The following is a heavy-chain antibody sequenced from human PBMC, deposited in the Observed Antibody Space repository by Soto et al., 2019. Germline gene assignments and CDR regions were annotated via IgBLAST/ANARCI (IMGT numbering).Heavy chain of an antibody. CDR1: GGTFSSYA. Sequence: QVQLVQSGAEVKKPGSSVKVSCKASGGTFSSYAISWVRQAPGQGLEWMGGIIPIFGTANYAQKFQGRVTITADESTSTASMELSSLRSEDTAVYYCARGGYYYDSSGYYRRGARASEYFQHWGQGTLVTVSS. J-gene: IGHJ1*01. CDR2: IIPIFGTA. V-gene: IGHV1-69*01. CDR3: ARGGYYYDSSGYYRRGARASEYFQH. D-gene: IGHD3-22*01.